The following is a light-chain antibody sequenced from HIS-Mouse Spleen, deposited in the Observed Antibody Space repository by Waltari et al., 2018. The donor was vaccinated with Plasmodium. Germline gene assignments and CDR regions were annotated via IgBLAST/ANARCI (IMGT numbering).Light chain of an antibody. CDR3: CSYAGSYTLV. J-gene: IGLJ2*01. CDR1: SSDVGGYNY. V-gene: IGLV2-11*01. Sequence: QSALTQPRSVSGSPGQSVTISCTGTSSDVGGYNYVSRYQQHPGKAPKLMIYDGSKRPSGVPDRFYGSKAGNTASLTISGLQAEDEADYYCCSYAGSYTLVFGGGTKLTVL. CDR2: DGS.